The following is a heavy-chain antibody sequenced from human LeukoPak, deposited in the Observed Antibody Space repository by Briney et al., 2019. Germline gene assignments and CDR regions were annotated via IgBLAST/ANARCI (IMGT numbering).Heavy chain of an antibody. V-gene: IGHV3-21*01. CDR2: ISPTSAYI. D-gene: IGHD3-22*01. J-gene: IGHJ3*01. CDR3: ARTIYYYESTSYFSDAFDV. CDR1: GFTLSEHS. Sequence: GGSLRLSCAATGFTLSEHSMNWVRQAPGKGLDWVSSISPTSAYIYYQDSVKGRFTISRDDAKNSLYLEMDSLRAEDTAVYYCARTIYYYESTSYFSDAFDVWGQGTMVTVSS.